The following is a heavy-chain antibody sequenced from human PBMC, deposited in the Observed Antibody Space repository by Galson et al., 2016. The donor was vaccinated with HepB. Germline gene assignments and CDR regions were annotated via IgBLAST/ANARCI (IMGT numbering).Heavy chain of an antibody. CDR2: IYYSGTT. CDR1: GGSVSSSSYY. D-gene: IGHD6-19*01. CDR3: ARGLSGWGHFHH. J-gene: IGHJ1*01. V-gene: IGHV4-61*01. Sequence: SETLSLTCTVSGGSVSSSSYYWSWIRQPPGKGLEWIGYIYYSGTTNYNPSLESRVTISVDTSKNQFSLKLSSVTAAGTAVYYCARGLSGWGHFHHWGQGTLVTVSS.